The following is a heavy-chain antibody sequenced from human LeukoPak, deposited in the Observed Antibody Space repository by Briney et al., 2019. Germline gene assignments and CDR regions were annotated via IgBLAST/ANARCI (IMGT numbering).Heavy chain of an antibody. CDR1: GGSISSSNW. Sequence: SETLSLTCAVSGGSISSSNWWCWVRQPPGKGLEGFGEIYHSGSTNYNPSLKSRVTISVDKSKNQFSLKLSSVTAAGTAVYYCARSGIVATNDYFDYWGQGTLVTVSS. D-gene: IGHD5-12*01. J-gene: IGHJ4*02. CDR3: ARSGIVATNDYFDY. V-gene: IGHV4-4*02. CDR2: IYHSGST.